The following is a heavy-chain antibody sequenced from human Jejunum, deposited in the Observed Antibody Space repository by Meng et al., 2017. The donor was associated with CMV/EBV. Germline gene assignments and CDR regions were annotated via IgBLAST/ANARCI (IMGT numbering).Heavy chain of an antibody. V-gene: IGHV3-33*01. CDR1: TFSSFG. CDR3: ARGWGCSSTSCYILDY. Sequence: TFSSFGMHWVRQAPGKGLEWVAVIWYDGSNKYYADSVKGRFTISRDNSKNTLYLQMNSLRAEDTAVYYCARGWGCSSTSCYILDYWGQGTLVTVSS. D-gene: IGHD2-2*02. J-gene: IGHJ4*02. CDR2: IWYDGSNK.